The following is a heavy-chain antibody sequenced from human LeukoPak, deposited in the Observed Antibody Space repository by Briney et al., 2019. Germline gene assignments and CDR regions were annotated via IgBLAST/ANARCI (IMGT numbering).Heavy chain of an antibody. J-gene: IGHJ4*02. V-gene: IGHV3-23*01. Sequence: GGSLRLSCVGSRLTLFNYALSELRQAPGKGPEWVSAISGSGGSTYYADSVKGRFTISRDNSKNTMYLQMNSLRAEDTAVNVGAGADYDSWDYWGQGTLVTVSS. CDR3: AGADYDSWDY. CDR2: ISGSGGST. D-gene: IGHD3-22*01. CDR1: RLTLFNYA.